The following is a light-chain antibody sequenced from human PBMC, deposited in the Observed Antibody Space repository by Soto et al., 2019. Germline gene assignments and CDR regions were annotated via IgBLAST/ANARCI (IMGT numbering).Light chain of an antibody. V-gene: IGKV3-20*01. J-gene: IGKJ1*01. CDR3: QQYGSSPRT. CDR1: QSVSSSY. Sequence: EIVLTQSPGALSLSPGERATLSCGASQSVSSSYLAWYQQKPGQAPRLLIYGASTRATGIPDRFSGSGSGTDFTLTISRLEPEDFAVYYFQQYGSSPRTFGQGTKVDIK. CDR2: GAS.